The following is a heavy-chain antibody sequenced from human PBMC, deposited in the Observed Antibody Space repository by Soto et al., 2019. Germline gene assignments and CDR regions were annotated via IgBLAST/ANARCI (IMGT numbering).Heavy chain of an antibody. CDR3: ARVVGSGSYYGYGMDV. J-gene: IGHJ6*02. V-gene: IGHV3-7*03. CDR2: IKQDGSEK. CDR1: GFTFSSYW. D-gene: IGHD3-10*01. Sequence: GSLRLSCAASGFTFSSYWMSWVRQAPGKGLEWVANIKQDGSEKYYVDSVKGRFTISRDNAKNSLYLQMNSLRAEDTAVYYCARVVGSGSYYGYGMDVWGQGTTVTVSS.